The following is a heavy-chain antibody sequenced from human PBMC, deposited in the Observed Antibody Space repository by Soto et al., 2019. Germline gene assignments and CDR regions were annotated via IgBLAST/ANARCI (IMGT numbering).Heavy chain of an antibody. CDR3: ARDRNQWLGRGYYYYGMDV. CDR1: GFTFSSYA. CDR2: ISYDGINK. D-gene: IGHD6-19*01. V-gene: IGHV3-30-3*01. Sequence: QVQLVESGGGVVQPGRSLRLSCAASGFTFSSYAMHLVRQSPGKGLEWVAVISYDGINKYYADSVKGRFTISRDNSKNTLYLQMNSLRAEDTAVYYCARDRNQWLGRGYYYYGMDVWGQGTTVTVSS. J-gene: IGHJ6*02.